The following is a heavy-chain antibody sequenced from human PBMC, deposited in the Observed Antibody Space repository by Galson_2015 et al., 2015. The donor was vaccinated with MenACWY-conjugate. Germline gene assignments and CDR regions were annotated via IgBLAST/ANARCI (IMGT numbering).Heavy chain of an antibody. CDR2: ISAYNGNT. D-gene: IGHD6-6*01. V-gene: IGHV1-18*04. CDR1: GYTFTSYG. Sequence: SVKVSCKASGYTFTSYGISWVRQAPGQGLEWMGWISAYNGNTNYAQKLQGRVTMTTDTSTSTAYMELRSLRSDDTAVYYCARDRRGSSSSDDAFDIWGQGTMVTVSS. J-gene: IGHJ3*02. CDR3: ARDRRGSSSSDDAFDI.